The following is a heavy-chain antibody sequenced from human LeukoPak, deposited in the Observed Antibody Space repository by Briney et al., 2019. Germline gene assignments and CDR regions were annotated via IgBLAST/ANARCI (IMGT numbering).Heavy chain of an antibody. Sequence: SVKVSCKASGGTFISYAISWVREAPGEGLEWMGRIIPIFGTANYAQKFQGRVTMTRDTSTSTVYMELSSLRSEGTAVYYCARDQGWSSSSLIDYWGEGTLVTVSS. CDR1: GGTFISYA. CDR2: IIPIFGTA. V-gene: IGHV1-69*05. CDR3: ARDQGWSSSSLIDY. J-gene: IGHJ4*02. D-gene: IGHD6-6*01.